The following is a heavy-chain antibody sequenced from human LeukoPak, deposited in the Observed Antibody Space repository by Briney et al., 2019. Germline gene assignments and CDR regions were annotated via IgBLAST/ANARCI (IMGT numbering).Heavy chain of an antibody. CDR2: IYYSGST. CDR1: GGSISSSSYY. CDR3: AKSSPWGVARKDKYYLDD. Sequence: SETLSLTCTVSGGSISSSSYYWGWIRQPPGKGLEWIGSIYYSGSTYYNPSLKSRVTISVDTSKNQFSLKLSSVTAADTAVYYCAKSSPWGVARKDKYYLDDWGQGTLVTVSS. J-gene: IGHJ4*02. D-gene: IGHD6-19*01. V-gene: IGHV4-39*07.